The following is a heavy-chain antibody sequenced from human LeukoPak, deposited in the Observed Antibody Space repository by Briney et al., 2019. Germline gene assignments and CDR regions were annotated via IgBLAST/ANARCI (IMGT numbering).Heavy chain of an antibody. J-gene: IGHJ5*02. CDR2: INHSGST. CDR3: ARGYECWFDP. V-gene: IGHV4-34*01. D-gene: IGHD3-22*01. Sequence: ASETLSLTCAVYGGSFSGYYWSWIRQPPGKGLEWIGEINHSGSTNYNPSLKSRVTISVDTSKNQFSLKLSSVTAADTAVYYCARGYECWFDPWGQGTLVTVSS. CDR1: GGSFSGYY.